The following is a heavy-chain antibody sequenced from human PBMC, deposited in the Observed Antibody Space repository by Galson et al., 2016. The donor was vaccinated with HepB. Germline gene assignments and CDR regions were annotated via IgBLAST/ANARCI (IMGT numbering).Heavy chain of an antibody. V-gene: IGHV3-13*01. CDR2: VNTAGDT. CDR3: TRGRYNYNILNFDS. CDR1: GFSFESYD. J-gene: IGHJ4*02. Sequence: SLRLSCAASGFSFESYDMHWVRQPPGKGLEWIAGVNTAGDTSYPLFVKGRFTISRDNARNSVYLQMHSLAAEDRAIYYCTRGRYNYNILNFDSWGQGTRVTVSS. D-gene: IGHD1-1*01.